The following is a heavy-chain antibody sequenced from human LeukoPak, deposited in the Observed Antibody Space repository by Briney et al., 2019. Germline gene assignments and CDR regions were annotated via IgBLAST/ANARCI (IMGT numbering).Heavy chain of an antibody. V-gene: IGHV3-23*01. Sequence: GGSLRLSCAASGFTFRNYAMNWVRQAPGKGLEWVSVMSGSGDSTYYVDSVKGRFTISRDNSKNTLYLQMNRLRAEDTAVYYCAKSQYYYGSVSYYKMSFDNWRQGTLVTVSS. CDR3: AKSQYYYGSVSYYKMSFDN. D-gene: IGHD3-10*01. CDR1: GFTFRNYA. CDR2: MSGSGDST. J-gene: IGHJ4*02.